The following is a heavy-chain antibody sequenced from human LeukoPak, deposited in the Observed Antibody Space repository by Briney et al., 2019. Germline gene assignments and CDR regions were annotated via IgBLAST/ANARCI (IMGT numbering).Heavy chain of an antibody. D-gene: IGHD1-26*01. CDR3: ARERGGLVGATNY. CDR1: GFTFSSYG. J-gene: IGHJ4*02. CDR2: IRYDGSNK. Sequence: PGGSLRLSCAASGFTFSSYGMHWVRQAPGKGLEWVAFIRYDGSNKYYADSVKGRFTISRDNSKNTLYLQMNSLRAEDTAVYYCARERGGLVGATNYWGQGTLVTVSS. V-gene: IGHV3-30*02.